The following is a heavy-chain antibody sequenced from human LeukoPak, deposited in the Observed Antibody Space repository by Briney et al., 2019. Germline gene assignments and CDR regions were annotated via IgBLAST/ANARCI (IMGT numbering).Heavy chain of an antibody. CDR3: AKERGGAAAPYYYYMDV. CDR2: IRYDGSNK. V-gene: IGHV3-30*02. Sequence: GGPLRLSCAASGFTFSSYGMHWVRQAPGKGLEWVAFIRYDGSNKYYADSVKGRFTISRDNSKNTLYLQMNSLRAEDTAVYYCAKERGGAAAPYYYYMDVWGKGTTVTVSS. D-gene: IGHD6-13*01. CDR1: GFTFSSYG. J-gene: IGHJ6*03.